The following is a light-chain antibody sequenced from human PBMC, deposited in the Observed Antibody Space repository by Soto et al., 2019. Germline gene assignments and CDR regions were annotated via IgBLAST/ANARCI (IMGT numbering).Light chain of an antibody. V-gene: IGKV1-5*01. Sequence: DIQMTQSPSTLSASVGDRVTITCRASQSISSWLAWYQQKPGQAPQLLIYDDSSLESGVPSSFSGSGSGTEFTLTSRSLQPDEFATYYWQQYNSYATFGQGTKLEIK. CDR3: QQYNSYAT. CDR2: DDS. J-gene: IGKJ2*01. CDR1: QSISSW.